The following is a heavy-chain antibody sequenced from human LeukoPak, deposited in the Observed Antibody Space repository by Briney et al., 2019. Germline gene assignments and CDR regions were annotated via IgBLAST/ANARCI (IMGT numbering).Heavy chain of an antibody. Sequence: GRSLRLSCAASGLTFSNYAFHWVRQAPGKALEWVAVTSPDGSNYHYTDSVKGRFTISRDNSKNTLYLQMNSLRAEDTAVYYCARGLGYWGQGTLVTVSS. V-gene: IGHV3-30*14. CDR1: GLTFSNYA. CDR3: ARGLGY. J-gene: IGHJ4*02. CDR2: TSPDGSNY.